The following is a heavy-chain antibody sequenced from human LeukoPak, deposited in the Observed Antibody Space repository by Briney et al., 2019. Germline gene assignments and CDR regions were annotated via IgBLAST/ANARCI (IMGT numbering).Heavy chain of an antibody. CDR2: ISSSGSTI. CDR3: ARDRIYSSGWYGYFDY. Sequence: PGGSLRLSCAASGFTFSSYEMNWVRQAPGKGLEWVSYISSSGSTIYYADSVKGRFTISRDNAKNSLYLQMNSLRAEDTAVCYCARDRIYSSGWYGYFDYWGQGTLVTVSS. J-gene: IGHJ4*02. D-gene: IGHD6-19*01. V-gene: IGHV3-48*03. CDR1: GFTFSSYE.